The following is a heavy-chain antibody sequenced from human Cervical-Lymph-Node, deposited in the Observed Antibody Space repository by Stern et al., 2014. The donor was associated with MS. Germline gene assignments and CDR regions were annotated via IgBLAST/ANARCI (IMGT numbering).Heavy chain of an antibody. Sequence: VQLEESGGGVVQPGKSLRLSCAASGFTFSDYCMHWVRQAPGQGLEWVALAKYDGSDQYYADSVKGRFTVTRDNSKNTVLLQMNGLIPEDTAVYFCARDRGLTHYFYGMDVWGQGTTVTVSS. J-gene: IGHJ6*02. CDR2: AKYDGSDQ. D-gene: IGHD3-10*01. V-gene: IGHV3-30*03. CDR1: GFTFSDYC. CDR3: ARDRGLTHYFYGMDV.